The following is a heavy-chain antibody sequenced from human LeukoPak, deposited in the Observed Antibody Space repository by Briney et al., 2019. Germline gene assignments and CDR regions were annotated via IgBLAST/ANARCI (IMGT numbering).Heavy chain of an antibody. CDR2: FDPENGET. Sequence: ASVKVSCKVSGYTLTGLSMHWVRQAPGKGLEWMGTFDPENGETIYAQRFQGRVTMTEDTSTDTAYMELSSLRSEDTAVYYCTTKYYYDSSDYYVIDYWGQGTLVIVSS. D-gene: IGHD3-22*01. CDR3: TTKYYYDSSDYYVIDY. J-gene: IGHJ4*02. CDR1: GYTLTGLS. V-gene: IGHV1-24*01.